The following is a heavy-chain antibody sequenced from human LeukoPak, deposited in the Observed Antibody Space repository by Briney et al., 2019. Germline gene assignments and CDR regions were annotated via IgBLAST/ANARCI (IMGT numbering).Heavy chain of an antibody. Sequence: GGSLRLSCAASGFTLSTYGMHWVRQAPGKGLEWVALISYDGSKKYYVASVKGRFAVSRDNSKNTLYLQMNSLRAEDTAMYYCAKDHDGLGYWGQGALVTVSS. CDR3: AKDHDGLGY. J-gene: IGHJ4*02. CDR1: GFTLSTYG. V-gene: IGHV3-30*18. CDR2: ISYDGSKK. D-gene: IGHD1-1*01.